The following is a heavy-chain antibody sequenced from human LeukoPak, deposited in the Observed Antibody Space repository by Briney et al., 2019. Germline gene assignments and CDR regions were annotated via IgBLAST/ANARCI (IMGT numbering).Heavy chain of an antibody. CDR1: GFTFSNYV. CDR2: ITASGDST. V-gene: IGHV3-23*01. CDR3: ARRDNVVVVSASDY. J-gene: IGHJ4*02. D-gene: IGHD2-15*01. Sequence: GGSLRLSCAASGFTFSNYVMIWVRQAPGKGLEWVSGITASGDSTYYADSVKGRFTMSRDNSRDTVYLQMNSLRVDDTAVYYCARRDNVVVVSASDYWGQGTLVTVSS.